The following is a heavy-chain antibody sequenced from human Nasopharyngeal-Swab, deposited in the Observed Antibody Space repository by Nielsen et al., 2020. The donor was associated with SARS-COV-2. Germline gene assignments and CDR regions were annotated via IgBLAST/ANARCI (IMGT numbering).Heavy chain of an antibody. CDR3: AKDLRGPYFF. Sequence: GESLKISCVASGYSFRTYGMSWVRQAPGKGLEWVAAIRGSVDTSGSGGSTYYAASVTGRFTISRDNSKNTLSLQMNGLGAEDTAVYYCAKDLRGPYFFWGQGTLVTVSS. J-gene: IGHJ4*02. CDR2: IRGSVDTSGSGGST. D-gene: IGHD2/OR15-2a*01. V-gene: IGHV3-23*01. CDR1: GYSFRTYG.